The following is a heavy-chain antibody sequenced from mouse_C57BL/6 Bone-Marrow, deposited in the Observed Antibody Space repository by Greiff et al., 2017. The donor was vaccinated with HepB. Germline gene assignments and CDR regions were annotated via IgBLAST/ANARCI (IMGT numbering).Heavy chain of an antibody. CDR2: INPYNGGT. D-gene: IGHD1-1*01. CDR3: AREGSNGYARDY. CDR1: GYTFTDYY. V-gene: IGHV1-19*01. J-gene: IGHJ4*01. Sequence: EVKLMESGPVLVKPGASVKMSCKASGYTFTDYYMNWVKQSHGKSLEWIGVINPYNGGTSYNQKFKGKATLTVDKSSSTAYMELNSLTSEDSAVYYCAREGSNGYARDYWGQGTSVTVSS.